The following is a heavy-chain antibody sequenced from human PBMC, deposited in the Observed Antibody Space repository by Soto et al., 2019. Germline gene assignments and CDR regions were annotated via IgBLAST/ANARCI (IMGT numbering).Heavy chain of an antibody. D-gene: IGHD3-10*01. CDR3: ARGWFGPDV. CDR2: IDNDGTDS. Sequence: EVQLVESGGGLVQPGGSLRLSCAASGFTLSGRSMHWVRQAPGKGLVWVSGIDNDGTDSTYAGSVKGRFTSSRDNAKNMLYLQMNSLIAEDTAVYYCARGWFGPDVWGKGTTVTVSS. J-gene: IGHJ6*04. V-gene: IGHV3-74*01. CDR1: GFTLSGRS.